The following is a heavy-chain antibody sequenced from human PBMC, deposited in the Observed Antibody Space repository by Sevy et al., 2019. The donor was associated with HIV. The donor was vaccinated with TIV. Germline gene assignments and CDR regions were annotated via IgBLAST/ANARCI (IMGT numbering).Heavy chain of an antibody. J-gene: IGHJ4*02. CDR2: INPNSGGT. CDR3: AIRIAAAGSVTSDY. V-gene: IGHV1-2*06. CDR1: GYTFTGYY. Sequence: ASVKVPCKASGYTFTGYYMHWVRQAPGQGLEWMGRINPNSGGTNYAQKFQGRVTMTRDTSISTAYMELSRLRSDDTAVYYCAIRIAAAGSVTSDYWGQGTLVTVSS. D-gene: IGHD6-13*01.